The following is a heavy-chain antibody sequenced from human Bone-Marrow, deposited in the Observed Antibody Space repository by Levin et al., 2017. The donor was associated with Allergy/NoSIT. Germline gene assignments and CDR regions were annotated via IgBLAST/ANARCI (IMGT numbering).Heavy chain of an antibody. D-gene: IGHD6-19*01. V-gene: IGHV5-51*01. J-gene: IGHJ4*02. CDR2: IYPDDSDT. CDR1: GYSFAYYW. CDR3: ARQVRLAGSIDF. Sequence: RGESLKISCKGSGYSFAYYWIGWVRQMPGKGLEFMGIIYPDDSDTRYSPSFQGQVTISVDRSINTAYLQWSSLKASDTAMYYCARQVRLAGSIDFWGQGTLVTVSS.